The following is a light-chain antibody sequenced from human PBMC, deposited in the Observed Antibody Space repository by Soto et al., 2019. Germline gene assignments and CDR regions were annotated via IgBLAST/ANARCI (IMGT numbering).Light chain of an antibody. CDR3: SLYTSENAYV. V-gene: IGLV2-18*01. CDR1: STDFVSYNR. Sequence: QSVLTQPPSVSGSPGQSVTTSCTGTSTDFVSYNRVSWYQQPPGTAPKLMIYEVSKRPSGVPDRFSGSKSGNTASLTISGLQAADEADYYCSLYTSENAYVFGTGTKVT. J-gene: IGLJ1*01. CDR2: EVS.